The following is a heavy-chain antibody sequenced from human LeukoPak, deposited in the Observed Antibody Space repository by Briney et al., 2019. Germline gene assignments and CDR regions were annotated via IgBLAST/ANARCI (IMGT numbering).Heavy chain of an antibody. Sequence: GESLKISCKGSGYSFTSYWIGWVRQMPGKGLEWIGIIYPGDSDTRYSPSFQGQVTISADKSISTAYLQWSSLKASDTAMYYCARHRSIAAGTDYYYGMDVWGQGTTVTVSS. CDR1: GYSFTSYW. CDR3: ARHRSIAAGTDYYYGMDV. D-gene: IGHD6-13*01. CDR2: IYPGDSDT. J-gene: IGHJ6*02. V-gene: IGHV5-51*01.